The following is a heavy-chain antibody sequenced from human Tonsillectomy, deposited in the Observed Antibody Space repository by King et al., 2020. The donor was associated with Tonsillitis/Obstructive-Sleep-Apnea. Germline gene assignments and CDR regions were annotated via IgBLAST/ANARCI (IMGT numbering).Heavy chain of an antibody. CDR1: GFSLSTGGVG. D-gene: IGHD3-3*01. Sequence: TLKESGPTLVKPTQTLTLTCTFSGFSLSTGGVGVGWIRQPPGKALGWLALIYWDGDKRYSPSLKSRLTITKDTSKNQVCLTMTNMDPVDTATYYCARGNYDSDAFDIWGQGTMVTVSS. CDR3: ARGNYDSDAFDI. V-gene: IGHV2-5*02. CDR2: IYWDGDK. J-gene: IGHJ3*02.